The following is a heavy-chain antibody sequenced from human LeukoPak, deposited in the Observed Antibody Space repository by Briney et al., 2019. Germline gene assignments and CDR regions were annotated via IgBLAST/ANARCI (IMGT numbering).Heavy chain of an antibody. J-gene: IGHJ3*02. CDR2: ISDNGDIT. D-gene: IGHD1-26*01. CDR3: AKDRRGGSYYAATLDI. V-gene: IGHV3-23*01. CDR1: GFTFSSYA. Sequence: GGSLRLSCAASGFTFSSYAMSWVRQAPGKGLEWVSCISDNGDITYYADSVKGRFTISRDNSKNTLYVQMNSLRVEDTAVYYCAKDRRGGSYYAATLDIWGQGTMVTVSS.